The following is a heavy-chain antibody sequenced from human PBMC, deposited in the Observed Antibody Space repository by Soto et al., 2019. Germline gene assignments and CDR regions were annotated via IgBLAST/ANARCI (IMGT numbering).Heavy chain of an antibody. CDR1: GLTFIDFY. J-gene: IGHJ6*02. V-gene: IGHV3-11*01. CDR3: ARGHHGLEI. CDR2: IDPSGTTI. Sequence: GGSLRLSCAASGLTFIDFYMSWVRQAPGKGLDLVSYIDPSGTTIVYADSVKGRFTVSRDNAKNSLYLQMDSLRGEDSAVYYCARGHHGLEIWGRGTTVTVYS.